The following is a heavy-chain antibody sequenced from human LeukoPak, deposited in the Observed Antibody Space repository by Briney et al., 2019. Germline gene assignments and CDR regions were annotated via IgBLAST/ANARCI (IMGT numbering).Heavy chain of an antibody. Sequence: PGGSLRLSCAASGFTFSSYGMLWVRQAPGKGLEWVAVISYDGSNKYYADSVKGRFTISRDNSKNTLYLQMNSLRAEDTAVYYCARVNWGYVDYWGQGTLVTVSS. CDR2: ISYDGSNK. D-gene: IGHD7-27*01. V-gene: IGHV3-30*03. J-gene: IGHJ4*02. CDR3: ARVNWGYVDY. CDR1: GFTFSSYG.